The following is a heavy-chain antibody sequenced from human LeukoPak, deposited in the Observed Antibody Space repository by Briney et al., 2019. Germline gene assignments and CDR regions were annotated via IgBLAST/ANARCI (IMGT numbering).Heavy chain of an antibody. CDR3: ARDCSGGSCYGAFDI. D-gene: IGHD2-15*01. CDR1: GASIRSGDYY. Sequence: PSQTLSLTCTVSGASIRSGDYYWSWIRQPPGKGLEWIGYIYDSGSTYYNPSLKSRITISVDTSENRFSLKLSSVTATDTAVYYCARDCSGGSCYGAFDIWGQGTMVAVSS. V-gene: IGHV4-30-4*01. J-gene: IGHJ3*02. CDR2: IYDSGST.